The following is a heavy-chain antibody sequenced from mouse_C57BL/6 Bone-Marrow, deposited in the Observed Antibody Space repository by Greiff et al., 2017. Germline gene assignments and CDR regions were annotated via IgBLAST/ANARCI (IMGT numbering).Heavy chain of an antibody. J-gene: IGHJ4*01. CDR3: ARHSRYAMDY. Sequence: EVQLVESGGDLVKPGGSLKLSCAASGFTFSSYGMSWVRQTPDKRLEWVATISSGGSYTYYPASVKGRFTISRDNAKNTLYLQMSSLQSEDTAMYYCARHSRYAMDYWGQGTSVTVSS. V-gene: IGHV5-6*01. D-gene: IGHD6-1*01. CDR1: GFTFSSYG. CDR2: ISSGGSYT.